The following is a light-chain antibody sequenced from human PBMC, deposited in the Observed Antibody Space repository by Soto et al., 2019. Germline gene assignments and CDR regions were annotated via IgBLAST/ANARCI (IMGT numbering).Light chain of an antibody. CDR2: EVN. Sequence: QSVLTQPASVSGSPGQSITISCTGSSSDVGAYNYVSWYQQFPGKAPTLMIFEVNDRPSGVSNRFSASKSGNTASLTISGLQTEDEADYYCCAYRSDNTWVFGGGTKVTVL. V-gene: IGLV2-14*01. CDR3: CAYRSDNTWV. J-gene: IGLJ3*02. CDR1: SSDVGAYNY.